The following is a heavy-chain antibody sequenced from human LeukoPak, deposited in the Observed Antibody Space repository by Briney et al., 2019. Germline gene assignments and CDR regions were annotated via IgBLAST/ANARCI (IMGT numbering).Heavy chain of an antibody. CDR2: IGISSGNT. CDR3: ARDHNYAFDN. CDR1: GFPFSEYS. J-gene: IGHJ4*02. V-gene: IGHV3-11*06. Sequence: GGSLRLSCAASGFPFSEYSMDWVRQAPGKGLEWISYIGISSGNTKYADSVKGRFTVSGDNARNSLYLQMNSLRVEDTAVYYCARDHNYAFDNWGQGTLVTVSS. D-gene: IGHD1-1*01.